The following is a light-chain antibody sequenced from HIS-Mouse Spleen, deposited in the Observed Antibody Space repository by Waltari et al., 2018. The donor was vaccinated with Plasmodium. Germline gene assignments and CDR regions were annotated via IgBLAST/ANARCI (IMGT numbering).Light chain of an antibody. V-gene: IGLV3-21*02. J-gene: IGLJ2*01. CDR3: QVWDSSSDHPV. Sequence: SYVLTQPPSVSVATGQTARLTCGGNNIGSKSVHCYQQKPGKAPVLVVYDDSERPSGIPVRFSGSNSRNTATLTISRVEAGDEADYYCQVWDSSSDHPVFGGGTKLTVL. CDR2: DDS. CDR1: NIGSKS.